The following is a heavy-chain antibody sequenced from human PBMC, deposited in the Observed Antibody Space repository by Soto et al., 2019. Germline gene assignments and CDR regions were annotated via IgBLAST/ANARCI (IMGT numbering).Heavy chain of an antibody. J-gene: IGHJ4*02. Sequence: SVKVSCKTSGFTFSNSAVQWVRQARGQRLEWIGWIIVGSGNTNYLQNLQGRITITRDTSTSTAYMELSSLRSEDTAVYYCAAEIYSGGNCCHFDYWGQGTLVTVSS. CDR3: AAEIYSGGNCCHFDY. V-gene: IGHV1-58*01. D-gene: IGHD2-21*02. CDR1: GFTFSNSA. CDR2: IIVGSGNT.